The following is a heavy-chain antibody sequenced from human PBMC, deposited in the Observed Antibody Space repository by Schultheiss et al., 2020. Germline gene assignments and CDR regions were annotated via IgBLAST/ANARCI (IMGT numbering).Heavy chain of an antibody. D-gene: IGHD4-23*01. CDR3: ARRAGGNKFDY. Sequence: SATLSLTCTVSGGSISSYYWSWIRQPPGKGLEWIGYIYYSGSTNYNPSLKSRVTISVDTSKNQFSLKLSSVTAADTAVYYCARRAGGNKFDYWGQGTLVTVSS. V-gene: IGHV4-59*12. CDR1: GGSISSYY. J-gene: IGHJ4*02. CDR2: IYYSGST.